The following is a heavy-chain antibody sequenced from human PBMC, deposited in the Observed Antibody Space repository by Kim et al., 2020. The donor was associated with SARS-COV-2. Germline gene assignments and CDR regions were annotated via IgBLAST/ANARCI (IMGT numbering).Heavy chain of an antibody. V-gene: IGHV3-30-3*01. CDR1: GFTFSSYA. CDR3: ARGIAVAGPYYYYGMDV. Sequence: GGSLRLSCAASGFTFSSYAMHWVRQAPGKGLEWVAVISYDGSNKYYADSVKGRFTISRDNSKNTLYLQMNSLRAEDTAVYYCARGIAVAGPYYYYGMDVWGQGTTVTVSS. CDR2: ISYDGSNK. D-gene: IGHD6-19*01. J-gene: IGHJ6*02.